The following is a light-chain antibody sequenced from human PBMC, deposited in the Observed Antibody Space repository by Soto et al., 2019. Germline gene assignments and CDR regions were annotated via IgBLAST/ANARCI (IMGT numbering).Light chain of an antibody. CDR2: DAS. V-gene: IGKV1-5*01. CDR3: PQYNSYWRT. Sequence: DIQMTQSPSTLSASVGDRVTITGRASQSISSWLAWYQQKPGKAPKLLIYDASSLESGVPSRFSGSGSGTAFTLTISSLQPDDFATYYYPQYNSYWRTFGQGTKVEIK. CDR1: QSISSW. J-gene: IGKJ1*01.